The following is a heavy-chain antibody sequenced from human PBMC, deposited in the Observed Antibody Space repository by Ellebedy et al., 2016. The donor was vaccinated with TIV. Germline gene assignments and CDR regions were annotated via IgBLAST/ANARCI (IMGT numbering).Heavy chain of an antibody. V-gene: IGHV3-7*03. CDR1: GFTFSSYW. Sequence: GGSLRLSXAASGFTFSSYWMSWVRQAPGKGLEWVANIKQDGSEKYYVDSVKGRFTISRDNAKNSLYLQMNSLRAEDTAVYYCAKPRDSSRWYGFDYWGQGTLVTVSS. J-gene: IGHJ4*02. D-gene: IGHD6-13*01. CDR2: IKQDGSEK. CDR3: AKPRDSSRWYGFDY.